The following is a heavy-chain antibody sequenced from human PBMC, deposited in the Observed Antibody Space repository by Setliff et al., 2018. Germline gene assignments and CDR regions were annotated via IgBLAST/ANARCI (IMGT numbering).Heavy chain of an antibody. D-gene: IGHD3-3*01. V-gene: IGHV4-38-2*01. J-gene: IGHJ4*02. CDR3: GRRETYYNFWSGYYAY. Sequence: SETLSLTCAVSGYSISSGYYWGWIRQPPGKGLEWIGSIDHSGSTHYNPSLKSRVTISVDTAKNQFSLKLRSVTAADTAVYYCGRRETYYNFWSGYYAYWGQGTLVTVSS. CDR2: IDHSGST. CDR1: GYSISSGYY.